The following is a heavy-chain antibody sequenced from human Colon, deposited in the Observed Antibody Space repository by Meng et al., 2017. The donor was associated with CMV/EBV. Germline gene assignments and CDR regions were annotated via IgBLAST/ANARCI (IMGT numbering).Heavy chain of an antibody. Sequence: LTCSVFGVSIRSGDCCWNWVRQPPGKGLEWIGCIYYDETGYYNPSLKSRLHISMEMSRNQFSLDLNSVTAADTAVYYCVRESRWGVIWGQGSLVTVSS. V-gene: IGHV4-30-4*01. CDR2: IYYDETG. D-gene: IGHD3-10*01. CDR3: VRESRWGVI. CDR1: GVSIRSGDCC. J-gene: IGHJ4*02.